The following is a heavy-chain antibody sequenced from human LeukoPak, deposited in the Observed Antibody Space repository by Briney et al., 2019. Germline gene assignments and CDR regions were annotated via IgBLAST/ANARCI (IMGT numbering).Heavy chain of an antibody. CDR1: GYTFTGYY. CDR3: ARSIAARRGLYYYYYMDV. J-gene: IGHJ6*03. CDR2: INPNSGGT. D-gene: IGHD6-6*01. V-gene: IGHV1-2*02. Sequence: ASVKVSCKASGYTFTGYYMHWVRQARGQGLEWMGWINPNSGGTNYAQKFQGRVTMTRDTSISTAYMELSRLRSDDTAVYYCARSIAARRGLYYYYYMDVWGKGTTVTVSS.